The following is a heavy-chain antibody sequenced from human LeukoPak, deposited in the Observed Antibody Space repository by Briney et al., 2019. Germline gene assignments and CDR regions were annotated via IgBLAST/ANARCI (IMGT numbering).Heavy chain of an antibody. J-gene: IGHJ4*02. V-gene: IGHV3-30*04. CDR2: SSYDGTNK. D-gene: IGHD4-17*01. CDR1: GFNSRDSA. Sequence: GTSLRLSCAASGFNSRDSAMHWVRQPPGKGLEGVAVSSYDGTNKYYADSVDGRFTISRDNSKNTLFLQMNNLRLEDTAVYYCAADYGDYVSPSDWGQGSLVIVSS. CDR3: AADYGDYVSPSD.